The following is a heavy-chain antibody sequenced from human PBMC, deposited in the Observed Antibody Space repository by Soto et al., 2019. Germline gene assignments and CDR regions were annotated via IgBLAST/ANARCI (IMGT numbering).Heavy chain of an antibody. CDR3: AGGFDDSSGYYPYYFDY. V-gene: IGHV4-61*01. D-gene: IGHD3-22*01. J-gene: IGHJ4*02. CDR1: GGSVSSGSYY. CDR2: IYYSGST. Sequence: SETLSLTCTVSGGSVSSGSYYWSWIRQPPGKGLEWIGYIYYSGSTNYNPSLKSRVTISVDTSKNQFSLKLSSVTAADTAVYYCAGGFDDSSGYYPYYFDYWGQGTLVTVSS.